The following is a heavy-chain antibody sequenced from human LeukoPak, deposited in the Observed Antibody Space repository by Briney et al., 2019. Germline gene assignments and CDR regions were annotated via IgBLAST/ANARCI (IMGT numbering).Heavy chain of an antibody. Sequence: SETLSLTCSVSGGSISSGGYYWSWIRQHPGKGLEWIGYIYYSGSTYYNPSLKSRVTISVDTSKNQFSLKLSSVTAADTAVYCCASHYYDSSGYNVDYWGQGTLVTVSS. J-gene: IGHJ4*02. V-gene: IGHV4-31*03. D-gene: IGHD3-22*01. CDR1: GGSISSGGYY. CDR2: IYYSGST. CDR3: ASHYYDSSGYNVDY.